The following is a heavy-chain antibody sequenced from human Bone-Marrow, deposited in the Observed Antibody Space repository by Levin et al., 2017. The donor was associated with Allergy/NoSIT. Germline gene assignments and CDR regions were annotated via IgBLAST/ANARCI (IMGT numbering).Heavy chain of an antibody. CDR2: IKSKAAGGTI. Sequence: SCAVSGLNFNDAWMDWVRQVPGKGLEWLGRIKSKAAGGTIDYAAPVKGRFTISRDDSKNTLYLQMNSLKTEDTGVYYCTHVGGGIYFGTFDMWGQGTVVTVSS. V-gene: IGHV3-15*01. J-gene: IGHJ3*02. CDR3: THVGGGIYFGTFDM. CDR1: GLNFNDAW. D-gene: IGHD3-10*01.